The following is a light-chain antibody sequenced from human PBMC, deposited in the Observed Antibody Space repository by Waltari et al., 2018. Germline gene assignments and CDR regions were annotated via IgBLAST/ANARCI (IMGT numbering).Light chain of an antibody. CDR3: QQRSKSFT. J-gene: IGKJ3*01. Sequence: EMVLRQSPATRALAPGDSATLSCRASQSISSYLAWYQQKPGQAPRLLIYDASTRATGVPARFSGSGSVTDFTLTISSLEPEDFAIYYCQQRSKSFTFGPGTKVDMK. CDR1: QSISSY. CDR2: DAS. V-gene: IGKV3-11*01.